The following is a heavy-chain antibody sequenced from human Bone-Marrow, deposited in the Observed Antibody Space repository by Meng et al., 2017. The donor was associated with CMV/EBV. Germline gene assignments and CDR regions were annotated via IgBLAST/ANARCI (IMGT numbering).Heavy chain of an antibody. CDR2: INHSGST. CDR1: GGSFSGYY. D-gene: IGHD2-2*01. CDR3: ARATRGVPAAMRLDY. J-gene: IGHJ4*02. V-gene: IGHV4-34*01. Sequence: SQTLSLTCAVYGGSFSGYYWSWIRQPPGKGLEWIGEINHSGSTNYNPSLKSRVTISVDTSKNQFSLKLSSVTAADTAVYYCARATRGVPAAMRLDYWGQGTLVT.